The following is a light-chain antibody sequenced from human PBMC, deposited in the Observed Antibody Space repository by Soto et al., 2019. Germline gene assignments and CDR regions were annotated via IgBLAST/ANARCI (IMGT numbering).Light chain of an antibody. Sequence: QAVVTQPPSVSGAPGQRVTISCTGSTSNIGAGYDVHWYQQLPGTAPKVLIYGNSNRPSGVPDRFSGSKSGTSASLAITGLQAEGEADYYCQSYDNSLSGFYVFGTGTKVTVL. CDR2: GNS. V-gene: IGLV1-40*01. CDR3: QSYDNSLSGFYV. J-gene: IGLJ1*01. CDR1: TSNIGAGYD.